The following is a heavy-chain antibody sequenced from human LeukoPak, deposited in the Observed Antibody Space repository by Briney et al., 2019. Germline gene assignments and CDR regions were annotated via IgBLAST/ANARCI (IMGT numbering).Heavy chain of an antibody. D-gene: IGHD1-1*01. CDR1: GGSISSGDYY. J-gene: IGHJ6*03. CDR2: IYYSGST. V-gene: IGHV4-39*01. Sequence: SETLSLTCTVSGGSISSGDYYWSWIRQPPGKGLEWIGSIYYSGSTYYNPSLKSRVTISVDTSKNQFSLKLSSVTAADTAVYYCARREGTAGEDYYYMDVWGKGTTVTVSS. CDR3: ARREGTAGEDYYYMDV.